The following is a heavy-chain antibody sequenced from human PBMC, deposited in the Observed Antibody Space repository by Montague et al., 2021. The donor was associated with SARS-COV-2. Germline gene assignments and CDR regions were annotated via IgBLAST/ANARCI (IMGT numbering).Heavy chain of an antibody. D-gene: IGHD3-22*01. V-gene: IGHV4-39*01. J-gene: IGHJ3*02. CDR3: ATYVSSGYYGPGATLGDAFDI. CDR2: IYYSGST. CDR1: GGSISSSSYY. Sequence: SETLSLTCTVSGGSISSSSYYWGWIRQPPGKGLEWIGSIYYSGSTYYNPSLKSRVTISVDTSKNQFSLKLSSVTAADTAVYYCATYVSSGYYGPGATLGDAFDIWGQGTIVTVSS.